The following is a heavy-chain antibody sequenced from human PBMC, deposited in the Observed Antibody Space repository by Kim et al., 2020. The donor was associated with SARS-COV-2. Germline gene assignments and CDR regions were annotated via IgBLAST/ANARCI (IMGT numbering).Heavy chain of an antibody. J-gene: IGHJ4*02. V-gene: IGHV3-48*04. CDR1: GFTFRSYS. CDR3: ARSVEGAFDY. D-gene: IGHD6-19*01. CDR2: ITSSSGTI. Sequence: GGSLRLSCAASGFTFRSYSMNWVRQAPGKGLEWVSYITSSSGTIHYADSVKGRFTISRDNAKNSLYLQMSGLRAEDTAVYYCARSVEGAFDYWGQGTLVTVSS.